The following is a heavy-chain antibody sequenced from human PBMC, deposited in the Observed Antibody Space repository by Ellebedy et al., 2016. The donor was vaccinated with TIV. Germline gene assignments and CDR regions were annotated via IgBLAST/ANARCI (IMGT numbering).Heavy chain of an antibody. D-gene: IGHD3-10*01. CDR2: AHNDETYK. CDR3: ARDRGTPTADV. V-gene: IGHV3-30*02. J-gene: IGHJ6*02. CDR1: GFIFNNYN. Sequence: PGGSLRLSCAASGFIFNNYNLHWVRQAPGKGLEWVAIAHNDETYKFYADSVKGRFTISRDNAQNSLYLQMTSLRVEDTAVYYCARDRGTPTADVWGQGTTVTVSS.